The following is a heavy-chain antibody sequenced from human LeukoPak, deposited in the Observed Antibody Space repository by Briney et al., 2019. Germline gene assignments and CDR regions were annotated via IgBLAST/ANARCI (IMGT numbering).Heavy chain of an antibody. V-gene: IGHV3-74*01. CDR3: GNSGSYFGLPRR. Sequence: GGPLTLLCAASGLTLSRYWMHWVPQAPGKGLVWVSRINSDGSSTSYAGSVKVRFTISRDNAKNTLYLQMNSLRAEDTAVYYCGNSGSYFGLPRRWGQGTLVTVSS. J-gene: IGHJ4*02. CDR2: INSDGSST. CDR1: GLTLSRYW. D-gene: IGHD1-26*01.